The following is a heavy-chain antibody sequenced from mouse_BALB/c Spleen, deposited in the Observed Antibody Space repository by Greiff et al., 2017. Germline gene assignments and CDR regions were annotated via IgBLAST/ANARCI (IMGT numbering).Heavy chain of an antibody. Sequence: EVMLVESGGGLVKPGGSLKLSCAASGFTFSSYAMSWVRQSPEKRLEWVAEISSGGSYTYYPDTVTGRFTISRDNAKNTLYLEMSSLRSEDTAMYYCARAPYDYDYWGQGTSVTVSS. D-gene: IGHD2-4*01. V-gene: IGHV5-9-4*01. CDR3: ARAPYDYDY. J-gene: IGHJ4*01. CDR2: ISSGGSYT. CDR1: GFTFSSYA.